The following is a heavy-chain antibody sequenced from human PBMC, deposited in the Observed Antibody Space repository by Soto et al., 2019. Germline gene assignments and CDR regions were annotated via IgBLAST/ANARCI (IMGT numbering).Heavy chain of an antibody. V-gene: IGHV1-18*01. J-gene: IGHJ4*02. D-gene: IGHD2-15*01. Sequence: QVQLVQSGPEVKKPGASVKVSCKASGYTLTNYGFNWVRQAPGQGLEWMGWISAYNGHTKYSLIFQARVIMTPDASPSTGYIELRSLPSDGTAVYYCAREVAGTIPLGCRGQGTRVSVPS. CDR3: AREVAGTIPLGC. CDR2: ISAYNGHT. CDR1: GYTLTNYG.